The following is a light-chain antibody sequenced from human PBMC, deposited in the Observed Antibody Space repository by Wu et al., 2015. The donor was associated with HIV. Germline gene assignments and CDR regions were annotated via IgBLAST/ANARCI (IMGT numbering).Light chain of an antibody. J-gene: IGKJ1*01. V-gene: IGKV3-20*01. CDR2: GAS. Sequence: EIVLTQSPGTLSLSPGERATLSCRASQRVSNNYLAWYQQKPGQAPRLLIYGASSRATGIPDRFSGSGSGTDFTLTISRLEPEDFAVYYCQQYNNWPRGTFGQGTKVEIK. CDR1: QRVSNNY. CDR3: QQYNNWPRGT.